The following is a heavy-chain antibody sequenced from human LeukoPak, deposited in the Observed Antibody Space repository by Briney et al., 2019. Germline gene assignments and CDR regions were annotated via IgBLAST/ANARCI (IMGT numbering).Heavy chain of an antibody. CDR3: ARVIGRSRGWYSYYYYGMDA. CDR1: GFTFSSYW. V-gene: IGHV3-7*03. Sequence: GGTLRLSCAASGFTFSSYWMSWVRQAPGKGLECVANIKQDVSEKYYVDSVRGRFTISRDNAKNSLYLQIHSLRAEDTALYYRARVIGRSRGWYSYYYYGMDAWGQGTTVTVSS. D-gene: IGHD6-19*01. J-gene: IGHJ6*02. CDR2: IKQDVSEK.